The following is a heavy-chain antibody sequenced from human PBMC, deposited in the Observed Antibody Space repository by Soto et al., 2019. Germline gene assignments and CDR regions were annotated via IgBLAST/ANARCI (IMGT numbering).Heavy chain of an antibody. CDR2: VYYSGST. J-gene: IGHJ5*02. CDR3: VRDYLLTGFDP. CDR1: GGSISNYY. D-gene: IGHD3-9*01. V-gene: IGHV4-59*01. Sequence: KTSETLSLTCTVSGGSISNYYWTWVRQPPGKGLEWIGYVYYSGSTNYNPSLESRVTISIDASKNQFSLKMKSVTAADTAVYYCVRDYLLTGFDPWGQGALVTVS.